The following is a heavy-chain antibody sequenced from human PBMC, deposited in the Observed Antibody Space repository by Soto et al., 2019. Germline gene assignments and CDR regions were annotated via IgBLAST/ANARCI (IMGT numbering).Heavy chain of an antibody. J-gene: IGHJ4*01. V-gene: IGHV4-59*08. Sequence: SETLSLTCVVSGGSLSSYYWSWIRQPPGKGLEWIGYIYYSGSTNYNPSLKSRVTISVDTSKNQFSLKLRSVTAADTAVYYCARHLYVTFDYWGQGTLVTVSS. CDR1: GGSLSSYY. CDR3: ARHLYVTFDY. D-gene: IGHD3-16*01. CDR2: IYYSGST.